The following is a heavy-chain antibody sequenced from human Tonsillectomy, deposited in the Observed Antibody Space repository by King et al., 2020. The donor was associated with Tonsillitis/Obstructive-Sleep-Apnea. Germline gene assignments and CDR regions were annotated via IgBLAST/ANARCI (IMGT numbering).Heavy chain of an antibody. V-gene: IGHV4-59*08. CDR2: MYNSGST. J-gene: IGHJ4*02. Sequence: VQLQESGPGLVKPSETLSLTCSVSGGSIRNYYWSWIRQPPGKGLEWIGYMYNSGSTNYNPSLKSRVTISVDTSKNQFSLKLSSVTAADTAVYYCARHTTVVYFDYWGQGTLVTVSS. D-gene: IGHD4-23*01. CDR1: GGSIRNYY. CDR3: ARHTTVVYFDY.